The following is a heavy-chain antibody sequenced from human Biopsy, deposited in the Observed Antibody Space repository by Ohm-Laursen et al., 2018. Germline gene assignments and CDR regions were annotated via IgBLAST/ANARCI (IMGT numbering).Heavy chain of an antibody. CDR1: GYTLSELS. V-gene: IGHV1-24*01. D-gene: IGHD1-1*01. CDR2: FAPVNGKT. Sequence: SSVKVSCKVSGYTLSELSMHWVRLAPGKGLEWMGGFAPVNGKTVYAQNFQARVSMTKDTSTDTAYMELRSLRSKDTAVYYCAADINVWNVNYWGQGTQVTVSS. J-gene: IGHJ4*02. CDR3: AADINVWNVNY.